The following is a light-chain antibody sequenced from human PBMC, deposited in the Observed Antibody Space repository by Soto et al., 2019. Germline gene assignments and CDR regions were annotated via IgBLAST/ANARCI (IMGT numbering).Light chain of an antibody. Sequence: DVVMTQSPLSLPVTLGQSASISCRPSQSLVHSDGNTYLVWLHQRPGQSPRRLIYQVSNRDSGVPDRFSGSGSGIDFTLKISRVEAEDVGIYYCMQGTYWSYTFGQGTKLEIK. J-gene: IGKJ2*01. CDR3: MQGTYWSYT. V-gene: IGKV2-30*02. CDR2: QVS. CDR1: QSLVHSDGNTY.